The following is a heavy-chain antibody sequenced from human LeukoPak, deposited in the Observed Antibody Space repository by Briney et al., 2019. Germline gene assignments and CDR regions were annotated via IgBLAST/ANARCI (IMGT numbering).Heavy chain of an antibody. CDR2: ISYDGSNK. D-gene: IGHD3-10*01. CDR1: GFTFSSYG. Sequence: GRSLRLSCAASGFTFSSYGMHWVRQAPGKGLEWVAVISYDGSNKYYADSVKGRFTISRDNSKNTLYLQMNSLRAEDTAVYYCAKDGRLWFGEYFDYWGQGTLVTVSS. CDR3: AKDGRLWFGEYFDY. J-gene: IGHJ4*02. V-gene: IGHV3-30*18.